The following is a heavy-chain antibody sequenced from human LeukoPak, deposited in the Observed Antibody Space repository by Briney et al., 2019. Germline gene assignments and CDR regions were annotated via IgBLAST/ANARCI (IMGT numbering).Heavy chain of an antibody. CDR2: ISGGGGNT. V-gene: IGHV3-23*01. Sequence: PGGSLRLSCTGSGFTLSRYAMSWVRQAPGKGLEWVSGISGGGGNTFYADSVKGRFTISRDTSKNTLYLQMNILRAEDTAGYYCAKDGGSSGYYKIDYWGQGTLVTVSS. J-gene: IGHJ4*02. CDR1: GFTLSRYA. CDR3: AKDGGSSGYYKIDY. D-gene: IGHD3-22*01.